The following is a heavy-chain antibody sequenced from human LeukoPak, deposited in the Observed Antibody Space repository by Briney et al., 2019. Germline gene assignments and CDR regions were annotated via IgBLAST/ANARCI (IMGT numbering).Heavy chain of an antibody. J-gene: IGHJ4*01. CDR1: GFTFSTSW. Sequence: GGSLRLSCVASGFTFSTSWMDWVRHVPGKGLEWVANIKEDGSETYYVDSAKGRFTISRDNAKKSLYLQMDSLRVEDTAIYYCTXXLXYWGXGTLVTVSS. V-gene: IGHV3-7*01. CDR2: IKEDGSET. CDR3: TXXLXY.